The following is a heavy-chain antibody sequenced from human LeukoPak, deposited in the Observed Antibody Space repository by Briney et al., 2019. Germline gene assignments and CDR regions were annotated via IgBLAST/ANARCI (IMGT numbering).Heavy chain of an antibody. CDR2: ISYDGSNK. V-gene: IGHV3-30*03. D-gene: IGHD3-10*01. J-gene: IGHJ4*02. Sequence: GGSLRLSCAASGFTFSSYGMHWVRQAPGKGLEWVAVISYDGSNKYYADSVKGRFTISRDNSKNTLYLQMNSLRAEDTAVYYCTTDRGALTNWGPGTLVTVSS. CDR1: GFTFSSYG. CDR3: TTDRGALTN.